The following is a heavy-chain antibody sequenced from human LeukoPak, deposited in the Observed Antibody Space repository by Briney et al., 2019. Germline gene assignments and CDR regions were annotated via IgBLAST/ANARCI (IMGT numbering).Heavy chain of an antibody. V-gene: IGHV3-7*01. CDR3: ARDQPRQGFWSGYYYMDV. D-gene: IGHD3-3*01. CDR1: GFTFSSYW. J-gene: IGHJ6*03. Sequence: RTGGSLRLSCAASGFTFSSYWMSWVRQAPGKGLEWVANIKQDGSEKYYVDSVKGRFTISRDNAENSLYLQMNSLRAEDTAVYYCARDQPRQGFWSGYYYMDVWGKGTTVTVSS. CDR2: IKQDGSEK.